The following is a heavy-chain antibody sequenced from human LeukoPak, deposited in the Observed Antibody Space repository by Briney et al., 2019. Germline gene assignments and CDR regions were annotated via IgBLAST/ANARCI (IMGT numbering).Heavy chain of an antibody. Sequence: ASVKVSCKASGYIFTGYYMHWVRQAPGQGLEWMGWINPNSGGTNYAQKFQGRVTMTRDTFISTAYMELSRLGSDDTAMYYCAKSSAYSGYEVDYWGQGSLVTVS. CDR1: GYIFTGYY. CDR2: INPNSGGT. V-gene: IGHV1-2*02. CDR3: AKSSAYSGYEVDY. D-gene: IGHD5-12*01. J-gene: IGHJ4*02.